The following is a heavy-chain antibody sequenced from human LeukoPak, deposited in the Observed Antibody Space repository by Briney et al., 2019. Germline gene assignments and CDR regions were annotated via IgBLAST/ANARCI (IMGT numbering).Heavy chain of an antibody. D-gene: IGHD5-18*01. J-gene: IGHJ3*02. Sequence: GGSLRLSCAASGFTFSNARMNWVRQAPGKGLEWVGRIKSKTYGGTTDYAAPVKGRFTISRDDSKKTLYLQMSSLKTQDTAVYYCTTEGYGDAFDIWGQGTMVTVSS. CDR3: TTEGYGDAFDI. CDR2: IKSKTYGGTT. CDR1: GFTFSNAR. V-gene: IGHV3-15*07.